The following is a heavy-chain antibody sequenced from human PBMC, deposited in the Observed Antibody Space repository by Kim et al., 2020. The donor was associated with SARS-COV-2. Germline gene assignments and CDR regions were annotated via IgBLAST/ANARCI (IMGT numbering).Heavy chain of an antibody. CDR2: INSDGSST. V-gene: IGHV3-74*01. CDR1: GFTFSSYW. J-gene: IGHJ4*02. Sequence: GGSLRLSCAASGFTFSSYWMHWVRQAPGKGLVWVSRINSDGSSTSYADSVKGRFTISRDNAKNTLYLQMNSLRAEDTAVYYCARGDYYDSSGYYGWYWGQGTLVTVSS. CDR3: ARGDYYDSSGYYGWY. D-gene: IGHD3-22*01.